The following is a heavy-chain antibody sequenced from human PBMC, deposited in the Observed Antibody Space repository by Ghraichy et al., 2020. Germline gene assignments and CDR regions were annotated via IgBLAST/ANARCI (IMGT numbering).Heavy chain of an antibody. CDR1: GFTFSNAW. D-gene: IGHD3-3*01. J-gene: IGHJ4*02. Sequence: GGSLRLSCAASGFTFSNAWMSWVRQAPGKGLEWVGRIKSKTDGGTTDYAAPVKGRFTISRDDSKNTLYLQMNSLKTEDTAVYYCTKYYDFWSGYFAYWGQGTLVTVSS. V-gene: IGHV3-15*01. CDR2: IKSKTDGGTT. CDR3: TKYYDFWSGYFAY.